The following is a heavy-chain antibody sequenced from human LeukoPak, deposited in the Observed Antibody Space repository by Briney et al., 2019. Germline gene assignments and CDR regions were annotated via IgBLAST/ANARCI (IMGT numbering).Heavy chain of an antibody. D-gene: IGHD1-1*01. CDR3: ASIQLRGLDAFDI. CDR1: GGSISSYY. Sequence: SETLSLTCTVSGGSISSYYWSWIRQPPGKGLEWIGYIYYSGSTYYNPSLKSRVTISVDTSKNQFSLKLSSVTAADTAVYYCASIQLRGLDAFDIWGQGTMVTVSS. J-gene: IGHJ3*02. V-gene: IGHV4-59*08. CDR2: IYYSGST.